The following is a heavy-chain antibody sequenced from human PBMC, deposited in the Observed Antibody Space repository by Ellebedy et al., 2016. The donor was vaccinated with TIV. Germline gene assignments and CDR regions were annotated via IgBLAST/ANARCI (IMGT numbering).Heavy chain of an antibody. D-gene: IGHD2-15*01. CDR3: ARPGYCSDTRCYRGWGWFDP. V-gene: IGHV3-74*03. Sequence: PGGSLRLSCVGSQYTLTSYYMNWVRQVPGKGLMWVALISHDGRTTSYADSVKGRFTISRDNANNTVYLHMNNLRVEDTGVYFCARPGYCSDTRCYRGWGWFDPWGQGSLVTVSS. CDR2: ISHDGRTT. CDR1: QYTLTSYY. J-gene: IGHJ5*02.